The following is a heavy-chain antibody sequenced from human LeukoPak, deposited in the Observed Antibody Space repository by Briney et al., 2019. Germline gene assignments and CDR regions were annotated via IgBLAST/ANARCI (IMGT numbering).Heavy chain of an antibody. Sequence: GGSLRLSCAASGFTFTHYGMNWVRQAPGKGLEWVSGIRANGETTYYADSVRGRFTISRDNSKNTLYLQMNSLRAEDTAVYYCALGKEWSYYYDSSGYYPKTEYFQHWGQGTLVTVSP. CDR3: ALGKEWSYYYDSSGYYPKTEYFQH. V-gene: IGHV3-23*01. CDR2: IRANGETT. D-gene: IGHD3-22*01. CDR1: GFTFTHYG. J-gene: IGHJ1*01.